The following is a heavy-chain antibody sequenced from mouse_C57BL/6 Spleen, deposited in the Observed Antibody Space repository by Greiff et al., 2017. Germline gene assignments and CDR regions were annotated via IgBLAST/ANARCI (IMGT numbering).Heavy chain of an antibody. Sequence: EVQLVESGGDLVKPGGSLKLSCAASGFTFSSYGMSWVRQTPDKRLAWVATISSGGSYTYYPDSVKGRFTISRDNAKNTLYLQMSSLKSEDTAMYYCARHGDTTVVARDFDYWGQGTTLTVSS. CDR3: ARHGDTTVVARDFDY. J-gene: IGHJ2*01. V-gene: IGHV5-6*01. CDR2: ISSGGSYT. D-gene: IGHD1-1*01. CDR1: GFTFSSYG.